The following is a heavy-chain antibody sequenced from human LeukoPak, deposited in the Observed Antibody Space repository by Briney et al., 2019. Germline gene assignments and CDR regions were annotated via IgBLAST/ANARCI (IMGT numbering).Heavy chain of an antibody. V-gene: IGHV3-23*01. CDR1: GFPFSAYA. D-gene: IGHD3-10*01. CDR2: IRGSGDPA. Sequence: PGGSLRLSCVASGFPFSAYAMSWVRQAPNKGLEWVSGIRGSGDPAYYAESVKGRFTVYRDNSKNTLYLQMNSLRAEDTAVYYCARVTYGSGTYGAFDYWGQGTLVTVSS. CDR3: ARVTYGSGTYGAFDY. J-gene: IGHJ4*02.